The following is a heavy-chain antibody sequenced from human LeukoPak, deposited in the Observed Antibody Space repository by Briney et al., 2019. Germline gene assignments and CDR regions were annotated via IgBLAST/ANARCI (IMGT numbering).Heavy chain of an antibody. J-gene: IGHJ4*02. CDR2: IYYSGST. CDR1: GGSISSYY. Sequence: SETLSLTCTVSGGSISSYYWSWIRQPPGKGLEWIGYIYYSGSTNYNPSLKSRVTISVDTSKNQFSLKLSSVTAADTAVYYCARHERNGGYYDYWGQGTQVTVSS. D-gene: IGHD3-22*01. CDR3: ARHERNGGYYDY. V-gene: IGHV4-59*01.